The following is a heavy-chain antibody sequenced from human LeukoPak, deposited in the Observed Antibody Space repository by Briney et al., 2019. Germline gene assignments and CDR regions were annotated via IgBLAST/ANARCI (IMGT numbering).Heavy chain of an antibody. J-gene: IGHJ6*03. V-gene: IGHV1-18*01. D-gene: IGHD4-11*01. CDR1: GYTFTSYG. CDR3: ASYEDYSNPLDYYYMDV. CDR2: ISAYNGNT. Sequence: ASVKVSCKASGYTFTSYGISWVRQAPGQGLEWMGWISAYNGNTNYAQKLQGRVTMTTDTSTSTAYMELRSLRSDDTAVYYCASYEDYSNPLDYYYMDVWGKGTTVTVSS.